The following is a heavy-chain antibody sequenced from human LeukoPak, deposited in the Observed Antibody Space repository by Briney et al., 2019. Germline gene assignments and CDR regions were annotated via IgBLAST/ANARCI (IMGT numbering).Heavy chain of an antibody. Sequence: GGSLRLSCAASGLTLSGQWMNWVRQAPGQGLEWVANIKHDGSEKYYVDSVKGRFTISRDDAKNSLSLQMNSVRAEDTAVYYCAYTNNLKYWGQGTLVSVSS. CDR3: AYTNNLKY. D-gene: IGHD3-16*01. V-gene: IGHV3-7*01. J-gene: IGHJ4*02. CDR1: GLTLSGQW. CDR2: IKHDGSEK.